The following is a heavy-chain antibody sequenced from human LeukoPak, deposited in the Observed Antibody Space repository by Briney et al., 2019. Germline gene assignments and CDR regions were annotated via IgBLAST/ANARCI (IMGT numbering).Heavy chain of an antibody. CDR2: IKQDGSEK. CDR3: AGDLGTTVTTYLDY. V-gene: IGHV3-7*01. J-gene: IGHJ4*02. CDR1: GFTFSSYW. D-gene: IGHD4-17*01. Sequence: GGSLRLSCAASGFTFSSYWMSWVRQAPGKGLEWVANIKQDGSEKYYVDSVKGRFTISRDNAKNSLYLQMNSLRAEDTAVYYCAGDLGTTVTTYLDYWGQGTLVTVSS.